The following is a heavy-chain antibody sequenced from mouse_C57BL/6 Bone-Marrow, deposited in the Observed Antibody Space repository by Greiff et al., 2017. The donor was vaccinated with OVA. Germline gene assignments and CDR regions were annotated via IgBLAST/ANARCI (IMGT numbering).Heavy chain of an antibody. CDR1: GYTFTSYT. V-gene: IGHV1-4*01. D-gene: IGHD2-4*01. Sequence: QVHVKQSGAELARPGASVKMSCKASGYTFTSYTMHWVKQRPGQGLEWIGYINPSSGYTKYNQKFKDKATLTADKSSSTAYMQLSSLTSEDSAVYYCARSYDYFFAYWGQGTLVTVSA. CDR3: ARSYDYFFAY. CDR2: INPSSGYT. J-gene: IGHJ3*01.